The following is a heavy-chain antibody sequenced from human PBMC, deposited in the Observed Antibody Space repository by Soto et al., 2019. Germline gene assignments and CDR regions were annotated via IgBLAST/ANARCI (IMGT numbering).Heavy chain of an antibody. CDR1: GGSMSSYY. J-gene: IGHJ5*02. CDR2: VYSSGGT. D-gene: IGHD3-3*01. CDR3: ARGQRFSDWFDP. Sequence: QVHLQQSGPGLVNPSETLSLTCTVSGGSMSSYYWTCIRQPAGKGLEWIGRVYSSGGTHYNPSLKSRVTNSLDTSKTQFSLRLLSVTDADTAVYYCARGQRFSDWFDPWGQGTLVTVSS. V-gene: IGHV4-4*07.